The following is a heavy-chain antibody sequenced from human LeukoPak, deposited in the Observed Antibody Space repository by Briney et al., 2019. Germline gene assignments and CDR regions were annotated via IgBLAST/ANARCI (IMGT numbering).Heavy chain of an antibody. J-gene: IGHJ4*02. CDR3: AKGERDYDILTGYSVWYFDY. Sequence: PGGSLRLSCAASGFTFSSYGMHWVRQAPGKGLEWVAVISYDGSNKYYADSVKGRFTISRDNSKNTLYLQMNSLRAEDTAVYYCAKGERDYDILTGYSVWYFDYWGQGTLVTVSS. V-gene: IGHV3-30*18. CDR2: ISYDGSNK. D-gene: IGHD3-9*01. CDR1: GFTFSSYG.